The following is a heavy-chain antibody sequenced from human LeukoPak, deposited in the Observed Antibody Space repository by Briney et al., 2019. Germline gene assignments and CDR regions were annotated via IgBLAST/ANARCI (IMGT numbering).Heavy chain of an antibody. CDR2: IYSGDSDT. V-gene: IGHV5-51*01. D-gene: IGHD6-13*01. Sequence: GESLKISCKGSGYSFTSYWIGWVRQMPGKGLEWMGIIYSGDSDTRYSPSFQGQVTISADKSISTAYLQWSSLKASDTAMYYCARSIGSSWTYNWFDPWGQGTLVTVSS. J-gene: IGHJ5*02. CDR1: GYSFTSYW. CDR3: ARSIGSSWTYNWFDP.